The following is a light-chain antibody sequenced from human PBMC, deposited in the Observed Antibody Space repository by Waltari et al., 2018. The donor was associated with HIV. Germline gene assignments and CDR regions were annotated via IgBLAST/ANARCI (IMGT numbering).Light chain of an antibody. CDR2: WAS. CDR3: QQYYSTPLT. J-gene: IGKJ4*01. CDR1: QSVLYSSNNKNY. Sequence: DIVMTQSPDSLAVSLGERATINCKSSQSVLYSSNNKNYLACYQPKPGQPPKLLIYWASTRESGVPDRFSGSGSGTDFTLTISSLQAEDVAVYYCQQYYSTPLTFGGGTKVEIK. V-gene: IGKV4-1*01.